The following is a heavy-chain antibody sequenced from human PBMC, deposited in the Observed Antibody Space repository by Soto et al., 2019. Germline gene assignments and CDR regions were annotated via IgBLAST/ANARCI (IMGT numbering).Heavy chain of an antibody. Sequence: EVQLVESGGGLVQPGGSLRLSCAASGFSLSDHYIDWVRQAPGKGLEWVGRSRDKAQGYSTEYAASVKGRFTTSRDDAKTSVLLQMNSLKTEDTAVYYCVRAMYYTDSSGYTRCFDYRGQGTLVTFSS. CDR1: GFSLSDHY. V-gene: IGHV3-72*01. D-gene: IGHD3-22*01. CDR2: SRDKAQGYST. J-gene: IGHJ4*02. CDR3: VRAMYYTDSSGYTRCFDY.